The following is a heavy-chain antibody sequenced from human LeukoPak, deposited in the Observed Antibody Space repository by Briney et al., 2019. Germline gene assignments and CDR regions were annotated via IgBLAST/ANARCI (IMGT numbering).Heavy chain of an antibody. Sequence: PGGSLRLSCAASGFTFSRYWTTWVRQAPGKGPEWVANINQDASEKYYVDSVKGRFTISRDNAKNSLFVQMNSLRAEDTAVYYCAREGSSGWSLDYWGQGTLVTVSS. CDR1: GFTFSRYW. V-gene: IGHV3-7*03. CDR3: AREGSSGWSLDY. D-gene: IGHD6-19*01. J-gene: IGHJ4*02. CDR2: INQDASEK.